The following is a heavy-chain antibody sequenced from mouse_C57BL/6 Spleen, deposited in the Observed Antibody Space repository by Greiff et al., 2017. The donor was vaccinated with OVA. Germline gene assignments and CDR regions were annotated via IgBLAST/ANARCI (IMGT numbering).Heavy chain of an antibody. CDR1: GYTFTSYG. V-gene: IGHV1-81*01. CDR3: ARCTTVVSYFDY. CDR2: IYPRSGYT. Sequence: QVQLQQSGAELARPGASVKLSCKASGYTFTSYGISWVKQRTGQGLEWIGEIYPRSGYTYYNEKFKGKATLTADKSSSTAYMELRSLTSEDSAVYFCARCTTVVSYFDYWGQGTTLTVSS. J-gene: IGHJ2*01. D-gene: IGHD1-1*01.